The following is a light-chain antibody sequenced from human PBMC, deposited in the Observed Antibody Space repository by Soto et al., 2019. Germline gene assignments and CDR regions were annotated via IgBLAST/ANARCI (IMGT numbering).Light chain of an antibody. CDR1: QGISTY. CDR3: QQLNSYRLT. V-gene: IGKV1-9*01. J-gene: IGKJ4*01. Sequence: IRLTHAQCLLSASVGDRVTITCLASQGISTYLAWYQQKPGKAPKLLIYAASTLQSGVPSRFSGSGSGTDFTLTICSLQPEDFATYYCQQLNSYRLTFGGGTKVDI. CDR2: AAS.